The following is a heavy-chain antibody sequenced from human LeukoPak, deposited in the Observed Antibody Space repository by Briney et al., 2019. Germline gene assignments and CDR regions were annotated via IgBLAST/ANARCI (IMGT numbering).Heavy chain of an antibody. D-gene: IGHD5-12*01. V-gene: IGHV1-69*13. CDR3: ARVGPGGATISPYYFDY. J-gene: IGHJ4*02. Sequence: ASVKVSCKASGGTFSSYAFSWVRQAPGQGLGWMGGIIPIFGTANYAQKFQGRVTITADESTSTAYMELSSLRSEDTAVYYCARVGPGGATISPYYFDYWGQGTLVTVSS. CDR1: GGTFSSYA. CDR2: IIPIFGTA.